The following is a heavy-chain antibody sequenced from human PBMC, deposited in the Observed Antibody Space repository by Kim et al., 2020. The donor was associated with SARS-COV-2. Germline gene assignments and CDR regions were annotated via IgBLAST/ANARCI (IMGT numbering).Heavy chain of an antibody. J-gene: IGHJ4*02. V-gene: IGHV3-9*01. Sequence: GGSLRLSCAASGFTFDDYAMHWVRQAPGKGLEWVSGVSWNGGSTGYVDSVKGRFTISRDNARSSLYLQMNNLRAEDSALYYCAKHTGGCTWYFFDSWGQGALVTVSS. CDR2: VSWNGGST. CDR1: GFTFDDYA. D-gene: IGHD2-8*01. CDR3: AKHTGGCTWYFFDS.